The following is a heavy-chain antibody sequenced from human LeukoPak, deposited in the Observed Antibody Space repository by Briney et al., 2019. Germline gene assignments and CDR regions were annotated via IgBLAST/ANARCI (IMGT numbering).Heavy chain of an antibody. Sequence: GGSLRLSCAASGFTFSSYSMNWVRQAPGEGLEWVSSISSSSSYIYYADSVKGRFTISRDNAKNSLYLQMNSLRAEDTAVYYCARDVGRGYYYYGMDVWGKGTTVTVSS. CDR3: ARDVGRGYYYYGMDV. J-gene: IGHJ6*04. CDR2: ISSSSSYI. CDR1: GFTFSSYS. D-gene: IGHD2-15*01. V-gene: IGHV3-21*01.